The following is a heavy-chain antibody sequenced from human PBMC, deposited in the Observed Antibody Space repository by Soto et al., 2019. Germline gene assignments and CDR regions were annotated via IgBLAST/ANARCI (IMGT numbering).Heavy chain of an antibody. V-gene: IGHV3-48*02. Sequence: EVQLVESGGVLVQPGGSRKLSCEASGFTFSNYNMNWVRQAPGKGLEWLAYISTTRTTIYYADSVKGRLTSARDNVKSSLYLYMNSVGDEDTGVYYCARDRVGLDYWGQGTLVTVSS. D-gene: IGHD3-16*01. CDR3: ARDRVGLDY. CDR1: GFTFSNYN. CDR2: ISTTRTTI. J-gene: IGHJ4*02.